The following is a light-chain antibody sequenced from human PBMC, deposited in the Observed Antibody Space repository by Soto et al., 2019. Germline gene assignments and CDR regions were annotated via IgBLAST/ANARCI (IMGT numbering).Light chain of an antibody. J-gene: IGKJ1*01. CDR3: QQYGISWGWT. Sequence: EIVLTQSPGTLSLSPGERATLSCRASQSVSSSYLAWYQQKPGQAPRLLIYGASRRATGIPDRFSGSGSGTDFTLTISRLEPEDFAVYYCQQYGISWGWTFGQGTKVDIK. CDR1: QSVSSSY. CDR2: GAS. V-gene: IGKV3-20*01.